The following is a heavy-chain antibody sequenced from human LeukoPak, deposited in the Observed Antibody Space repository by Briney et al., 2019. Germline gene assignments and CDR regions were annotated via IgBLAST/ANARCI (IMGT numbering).Heavy chain of an antibody. D-gene: IGHD1-26*01. CDR2: ISASGGST. J-gene: IGHJ4*02. CDR3: AKDQRWESPHYLDS. Sequence: ETLSLTCTVSGGSISSGDYYWSWVRQVPGKGLGWVSGISASGGSTYYADSVRGRFTISRDNSKNTLYVQMNSLRDEDTAVYYCAKDQRWESPHYLDSWGQGTLVTVSS. V-gene: IGHV3-23*01. CDR1: GGSISSGDYY.